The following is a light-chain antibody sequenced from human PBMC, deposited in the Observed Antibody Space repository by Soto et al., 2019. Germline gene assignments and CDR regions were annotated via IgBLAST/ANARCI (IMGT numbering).Light chain of an antibody. CDR3: QKRGNWPQ. CDR2: GAS. Sequence: DIVLTQSPGTLSLSPGDRATLSCRASQSVSTSYLAWYQQKPGQAPRLLIYGASSRATGIPDRFSGSGSGTDFTLTISRLEPEDFAVYYCQKRGNWPQFGQGTRLEI. CDR1: QSVSTSY. V-gene: IGKV3D-20*02. J-gene: IGKJ5*01.